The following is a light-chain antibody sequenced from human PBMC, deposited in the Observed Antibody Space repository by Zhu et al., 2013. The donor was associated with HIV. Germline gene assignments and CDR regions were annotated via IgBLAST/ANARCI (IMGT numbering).Light chain of an antibody. CDR3: QQYGGSPRT. J-gene: IGKJ2*02. CDR2: DAS. V-gene: IGKV3-20*01. CDR1: HSVSSY. Sequence: DIVLAQSPATLSLSPGERATLSCRASHSVSSYLAWYQQKPGQAPRLLIYDASIRATGIADRFSGSGYETDFTLTITRLEPEDFAVYYCQQYGGSPRTFGQGTNLEIK.